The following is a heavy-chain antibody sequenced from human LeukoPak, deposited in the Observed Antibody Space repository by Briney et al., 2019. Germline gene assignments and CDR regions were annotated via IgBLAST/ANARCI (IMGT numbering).Heavy chain of an antibody. J-gene: IGHJ5*02. CDR2: FDSDSSET. CDR1: GFSLNHLS. Sequence: APVKVSCKVSGFSLNHLSMHWVRQGPGRGLEWMGGFDSDSSETIYAQNFQDRVTMTEDTATDTAYMDLRSLKSDDAAVYYCARAVPRGAPGQLYNWFDPWGQGTLVTVSS. CDR3: ARAVPRGAPGQLYNWFDP. V-gene: IGHV1-24*01. D-gene: IGHD1-26*01.